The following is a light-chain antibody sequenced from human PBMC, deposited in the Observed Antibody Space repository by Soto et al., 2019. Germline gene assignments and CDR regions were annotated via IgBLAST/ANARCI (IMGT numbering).Light chain of an antibody. J-gene: IGKJ1*01. Sequence: DIQMTQSPSTLSASIGDTVTITCRASQSISSLLAWYQQKPGKAPKLLIYQASSLENGVSSRFSGSGSGTEFSLTISSLQPDDFATYYCQQYSSHSTFGQGTKVDIK. CDR3: QQYSSHST. V-gene: IGKV1-5*03. CDR2: QAS. CDR1: QSISSL.